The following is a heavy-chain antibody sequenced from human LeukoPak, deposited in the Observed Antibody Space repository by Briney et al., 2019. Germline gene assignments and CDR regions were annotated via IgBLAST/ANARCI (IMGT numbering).Heavy chain of an antibody. CDR1: GYTFTGYY. J-gene: IGHJ4*02. V-gene: IGHV1-2*02. Sequence: ASVKVSCKASGYTFTGYYMHWVRQAPGQGLEWMGWINPNSGGTNYAQKFQGRVTMTRDTSISTAYMELSRLRSDDTAVYYCATDVYSSSWSFDYWGQGTLVTVSS. CDR3: ATDVYSSSWSFDY. CDR2: INPNSGGT. D-gene: IGHD6-13*01.